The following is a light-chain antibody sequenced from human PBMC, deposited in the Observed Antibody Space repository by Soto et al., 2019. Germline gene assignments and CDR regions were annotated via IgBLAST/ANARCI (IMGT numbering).Light chain of an antibody. V-gene: IGKV3-11*01. Sequence: EIVLTQSPATLSLSPGERATLSCRASQSVSSYLAWYQQKPGQAPRLLIYDASNRATGIPARFSGSESGTDFPLTISSLEPEDFAVYYCQQRSNWPRNFGGGTKVEIK. CDR2: DAS. CDR1: QSVSSY. CDR3: QQRSNWPRN. J-gene: IGKJ4*01.